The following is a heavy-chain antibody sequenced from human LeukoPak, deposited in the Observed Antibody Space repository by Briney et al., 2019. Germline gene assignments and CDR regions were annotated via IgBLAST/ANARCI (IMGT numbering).Heavy chain of an antibody. D-gene: IGHD3-3*01. Sequence: ASVKVSCKASGYTFTSYGISWVRQAPGQGLEWMGWISAYNGNTNYAQKLQGRVTMTTDTSTSTAYMELRSLRSDDTAVYYCATRNATYYDFWSGYYSYYYYYYMDVWGKGTTVTVSS. CDR1: GYTFTSYG. CDR2: ISAYNGNT. CDR3: ATRNATYYDFWSGYYSYYYYYYMDV. J-gene: IGHJ6*03. V-gene: IGHV1-18*01.